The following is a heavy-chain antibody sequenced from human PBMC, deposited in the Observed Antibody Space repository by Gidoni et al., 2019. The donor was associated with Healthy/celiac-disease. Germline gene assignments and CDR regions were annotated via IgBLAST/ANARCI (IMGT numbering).Heavy chain of an antibody. Sequence: EVQLVESGGGLVQPGGSLRLSCAASGFTFSSYEMNWVRQAPGKWLEWVSYISSSGSTIDYADSVKGRFTISRDNAKSLYLQMNSLRAEDTAVYYCARVNWGGGDYWGQGTLVTVSS. J-gene: IGHJ4*02. V-gene: IGHV3-48*03. CDR3: ARVNWGGGDY. CDR2: ISSSGSTI. CDR1: GFTFSSYE. D-gene: IGHD7-27*01.